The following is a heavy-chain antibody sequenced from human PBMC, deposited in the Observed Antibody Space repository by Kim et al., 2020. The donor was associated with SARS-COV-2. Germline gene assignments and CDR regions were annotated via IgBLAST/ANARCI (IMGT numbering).Heavy chain of an antibody. CDR2: IYYSGST. CDR3: ARDNHYDSLTGLSPGHWFDP. CDR1: GGSISSYY. V-gene: IGHV4-59*13. Sequence: SETLSLTCTVSGGSISSYYWSWIRQPPGKGLEWIGYIYYSGSTNYNPSLKSRVTISVDTSKNQFSLKLSSVTAADTAVYYCARDNHYDSLTGLSPGHWFDPWGQGTLVTVSS. J-gene: IGHJ5*02. D-gene: IGHD3-9*01.